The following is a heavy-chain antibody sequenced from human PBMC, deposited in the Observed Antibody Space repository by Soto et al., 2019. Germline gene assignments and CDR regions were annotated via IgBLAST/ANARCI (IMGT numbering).Heavy chain of an antibody. CDR1: GFTFSSYA. Sequence: GGSLRLSCAASGFTFSSYAMSWVRQAPGKGLEWVSAISGSGGSTYYADSVKGRFTISRDNSKNTLYLQMNSLRAEDTAVYYCAKDLESYSSGWYRDDAFDIWGQGTMVTVSS. V-gene: IGHV3-23*01. J-gene: IGHJ3*02. CDR2: ISGSGGST. CDR3: AKDLESYSSGWYRDDAFDI. D-gene: IGHD6-19*01.